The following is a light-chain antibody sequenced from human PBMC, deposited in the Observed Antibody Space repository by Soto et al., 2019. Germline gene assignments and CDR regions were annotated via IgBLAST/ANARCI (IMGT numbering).Light chain of an antibody. J-gene: IGKJ4*01. Sequence: EIVLTQSPATLSLSPGERATLSCRASQSVGTYFAWYQQKPGQAPRLLIYDSSNRATGIPARFSGRGSGTDFTLTISSLEPEDFAVYYCQQRSDWPSTFGGGTKVDIK. V-gene: IGKV3-11*01. CDR1: QSVGTY. CDR2: DSS. CDR3: QQRSDWPST.